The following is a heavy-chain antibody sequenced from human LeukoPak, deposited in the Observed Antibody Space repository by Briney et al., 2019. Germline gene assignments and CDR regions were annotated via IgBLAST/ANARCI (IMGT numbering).Heavy chain of an antibody. CDR1: GFTFSSYG. D-gene: IGHD5-18*01. Sequence: GGSLRLSCAASGFTFSSYGMHWVRQAPGKGLEWVAVISYDGGHKYYADSVKGRFTISRDNSKNTLYLQMNSLRAEDTAVYYCARAGGGYGFPFDYWGQGTLVTVSS. J-gene: IGHJ4*02. CDR3: ARAGGGYGFPFDY. V-gene: IGHV3-30*03. CDR2: ISYDGGHK.